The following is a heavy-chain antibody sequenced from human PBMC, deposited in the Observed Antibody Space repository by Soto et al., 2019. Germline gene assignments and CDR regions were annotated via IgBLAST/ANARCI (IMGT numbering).Heavy chain of an antibody. CDR2: VYWDDDK. J-gene: IGHJ4*02. D-gene: IGHD3-9*01. V-gene: IGHV2-5*02. Sequence: QITLRESGPALVKPTQTLTLTCTFSGFSLNSRGVGVGWVRQPPGKALEWLAIVYWDDDKRYRPSLRSRLSRRKDTPKNQVFLTLTNTDPVDTATYYCVHRGPVDETGMGFDFWGQGSLVTVSS. CDR1: GFSLNSRGVG. CDR3: VHRGPVDETGMGFDF.